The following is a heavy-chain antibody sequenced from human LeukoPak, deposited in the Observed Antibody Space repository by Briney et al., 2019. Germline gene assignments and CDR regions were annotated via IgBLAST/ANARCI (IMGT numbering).Heavy chain of an antibody. D-gene: IGHD3-22*01. Sequence: ASETLSLTCTVSGGSISSSSYYWGWIRQPPGKGLEWLGSIYYSGSTYYNPSLKSRVTISVDTSKNQFSLKLISVTAADTAVYYCARGVGSGYTDYWGQGALVTVSS. CDR3: ARGVGSGYTDY. CDR1: GGSISSSSYY. J-gene: IGHJ4*02. V-gene: IGHV4-39*07. CDR2: IYYSGST.